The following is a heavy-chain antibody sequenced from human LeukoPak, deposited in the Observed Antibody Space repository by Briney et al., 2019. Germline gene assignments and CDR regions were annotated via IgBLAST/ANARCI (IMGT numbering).Heavy chain of an antibody. CDR1: GFVFSDYE. CDR2: ISSSSGTI. CDR3: ARDPTTIFGLFDS. Sequence: GGSLRLSRAASGFVFSDYEFNWVRQAPGKGLEWLSYISSSSGTIYYADSVRGRFTISKDDAKSSLHLQMNSLRVEDTAVYYCARDPTTIFGLFDSWGQGTLSPSPQ. J-gene: IGHJ4*02. V-gene: IGHV3-48*03. D-gene: IGHD3-3*01.